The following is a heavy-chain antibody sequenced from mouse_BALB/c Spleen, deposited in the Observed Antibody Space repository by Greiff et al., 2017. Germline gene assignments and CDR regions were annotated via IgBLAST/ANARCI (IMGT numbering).Heavy chain of an antibody. V-gene: IGHV5-9-4*01. CDR1: GFTFSSYA. CDR3: ARGVPDYGYDRYAMDY. Sequence: EVKLMESGGGLVKPGGSLKLSCAASGFTFSSYAMSWVRQSPEKRLEWVAEISSGGSYTYYPDTVTGRFTISRDNAKNTLYLEMSSLRSEDTAMYYCARGVPDYGYDRYAMDYWGQGTSVTVSS. D-gene: IGHD1-2*01. J-gene: IGHJ4*01. CDR2: ISSGGSYT.